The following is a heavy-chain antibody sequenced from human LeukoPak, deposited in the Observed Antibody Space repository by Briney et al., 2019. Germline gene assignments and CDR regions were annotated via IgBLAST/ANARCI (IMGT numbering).Heavy chain of an antibody. D-gene: IGHD2-21*02. CDR2: IKQDGSEK. Sequence: GSLRLSCVTSGFTFNNHFINLGRPAPREGLEWVANIKQDGSEKYYVDSVKGRFTISRDNAENSLSLQMNSLRAEDTAVYYCARGLRSDYWGQGTLVTVSS. J-gene: IGHJ4*02. CDR1: GFTFNNHF. CDR3: ARGLRSDY. V-gene: IGHV3-7*02.